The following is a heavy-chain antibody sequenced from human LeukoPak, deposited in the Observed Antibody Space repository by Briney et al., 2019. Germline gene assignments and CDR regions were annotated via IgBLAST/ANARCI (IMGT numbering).Heavy chain of an antibody. Sequence: GGSLRLSCAASGFTFSSYSMNWARQAPGKGLGWVSSISSSSTSIYYADSVKGRFTISRDNAKNSLYLQMNSLRAEDTAVYYCARVPNIVGGSGMDVWGKGTTVTVSS. D-gene: IGHD2-15*01. CDR3: ARVPNIVGGSGMDV. CDR2: ISSSSTSI. V-gene: IGHV3-21*01. CDR1: GFTFSSYS. J-gene: IGHJ6*04.